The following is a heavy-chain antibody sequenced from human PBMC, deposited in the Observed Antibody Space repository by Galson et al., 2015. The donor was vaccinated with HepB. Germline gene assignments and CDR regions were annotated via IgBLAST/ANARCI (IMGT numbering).Heavy chain of an antibody. J-gene: IGHJ4*02. CDR3: ARLSKPMAGTVDY. CDR2: IDPSDSYT. D-gene: IGHD2-8*01. Sequence: QSGAEVKKPGESLRISCTGSGYTFRDYWIAWARQMPGKGLEWMGRIDPSDSYTNYNAPFQGRVTISGDKSINTAYLQWSSLEASDTAIYYCARLSKPMAGTVDYWGQGTQVTVSS. V-gene: IGHV5-10-1*01. CDR1: GYTFRDYW.